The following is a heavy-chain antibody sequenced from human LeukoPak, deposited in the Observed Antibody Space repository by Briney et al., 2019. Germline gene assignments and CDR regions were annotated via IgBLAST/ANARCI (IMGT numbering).Heavy chain of an antibody. CDR2: IYYSGTT. Sequence: TSETLSLTCTVSGGSISSSSYYWSWIRQPPGKGLEWIGYIYYSGTTTYNPSLKSRVTISVDTSKNQFSLKLSPVTAADTAVYYCAREPRIGGYYGSGSDAFDIWGQGTMVTVSS. CDR1: GGSISSSSYY. D-gene: IGHD3-10*01. CDR3: AREPRIGGYYGSGSDAFDI. V-gene: IGHV4-61*01. J-gene: IGHJ3*02.